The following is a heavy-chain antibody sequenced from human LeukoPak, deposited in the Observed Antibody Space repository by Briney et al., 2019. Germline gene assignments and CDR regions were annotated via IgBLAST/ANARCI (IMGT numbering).Heavy chain of an antibody. CDR1: GGSISSSNYY. V-gene: IGHV4-61*02. D-gene: IGHD3-10*01. CDR3: ARDGPGGYGSGPYYYYYYMDV. Sequence: PSQTLSLTCTVSGGSISSSNYYWNWIRQPAGKGLEWIGRIYTSGSTNYNPSLKSRVTISVDTSKNQFSLKLSSVTAADTAVYYCARDGPGGYGSGPYYYYYYMDVWGKGTTVTISS. J-gene: IGHJ6*03. CDR2: IYTSGST.